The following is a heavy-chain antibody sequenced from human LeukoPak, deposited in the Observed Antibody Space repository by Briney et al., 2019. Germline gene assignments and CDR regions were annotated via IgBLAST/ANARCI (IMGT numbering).Heavy chain of an antibody. J-gene: IGHJ5*02. CDR1: GYTFTSYD. Sequence: ASVKVSCKASGYTFTSYDINWVRQATGQGLEWMGWMNPNSGNTDYAQKFQGRVTMTWTTSMSTAYMELSSLRSEDTAVYYCARGLRGWWFDPWGQGTLVTVSS. D-gene: IGHD2-15*01. V-gene: IGHV1-8*01. CDR3: ARGLRGWWFDP. CDR2: MNPNSGNT.